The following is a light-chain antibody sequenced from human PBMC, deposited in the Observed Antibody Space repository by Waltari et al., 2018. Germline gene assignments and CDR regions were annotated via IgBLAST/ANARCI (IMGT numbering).Light chain of an antibody. CDR2: AAS. J-gene: IGKJ4*01. V-gene: IGKV1-NL1*01. CDR3: QQYYSTLLLT. CDR1: QGISNS. Sequence: DIQMTQSPSSLSASVGDRVTITCRASQGISNSLAWYQQKPGKAPKLLLYAASRLESGVPSRFSGSGSGTDYTLTISSLQPEDFATYYCQQYYSTLLLTFGGRTKVEIK.